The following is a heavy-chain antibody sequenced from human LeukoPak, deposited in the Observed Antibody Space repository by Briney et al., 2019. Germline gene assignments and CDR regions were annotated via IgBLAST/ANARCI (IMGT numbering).Heavy chain of an antibody. V-gene: IGHV3-23*01. Sequence: GGSLRLSCAASGFTVSSNYMSWVRQAPGKGLEWVSAISGSGGSTYYADSVKGRFTISRDNSKNTLYLQMNSLRAEDTAVYYCVRERGSIGTDLHFWGQGTLVTVSS. CDR2: ISGSGGST. CDR3: VRERGSIGTDLHF. D-gene: IGHD1-1*01. CDR1: GFTVSSNY. J-gene: IGHJ4*02.